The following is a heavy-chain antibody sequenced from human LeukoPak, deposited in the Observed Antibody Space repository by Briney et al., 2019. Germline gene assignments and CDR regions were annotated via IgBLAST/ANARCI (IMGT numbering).Heavy chain of an antibody. CDR2: IFPRDSDT. V-gene: IGHV5-51*01. D-gene: IGHD6-19*01. Sequence: GESLKISWKDSGYSFTTSWIGVMRETPGKGLEWMWIIFPRDSDTRYSQSSQGQVSISADKSISTDYLQWSSLKASDTAMYYCAKVRGSGGFVIDYWGQGTVVSVSS. CDR3: AKVRGSGGFVIDY. CDR1: GYSFTTSW. J-gene: IGHJ4*02.